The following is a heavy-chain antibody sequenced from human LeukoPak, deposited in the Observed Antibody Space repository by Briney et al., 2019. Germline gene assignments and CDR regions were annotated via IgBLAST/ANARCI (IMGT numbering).Heavy chain of an antibody. CDR1: GYTFTIYG. CDR2: IIAYNINT. CDR3: ARVGIRLWLDLSY. V-gene: IGHV1-18*01. Sequence: ASVKVSFKASGYTFTIYGISWVRQAPGKGGEGMGWIIAYNINTHYAHKLQRRVTMTTHTSTSTAYMELRSLRSNDTAVYYCARVGIRLWLDLSYWGQGTLVTVSS. D-gene: IGHD5-18*01. J-gene: IGHJ4*02.